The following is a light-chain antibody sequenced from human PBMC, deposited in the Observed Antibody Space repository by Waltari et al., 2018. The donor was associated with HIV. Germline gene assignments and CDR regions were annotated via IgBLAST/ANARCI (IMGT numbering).Light chain of an antibody. J-gene: IGLJ3*02. CDR2: VNSDGSH. CDR1: SGHSHYA. Sequence: QLVVTQSPSASASLGPSVKLTCTLSSGHSHYAIAWLQQQPQKAPRDMMKVNSDGSHNRGDGDPDRCSGSSAGAQRYLTISSLQSEDESDYFCQTWGTGVRVFGGGTKLTVL. V-gene: IGLV4-69*01. CDR3: QTWGTGVRV.